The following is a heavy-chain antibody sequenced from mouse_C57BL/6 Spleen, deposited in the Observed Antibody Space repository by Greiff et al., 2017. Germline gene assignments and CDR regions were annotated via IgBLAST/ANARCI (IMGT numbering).Heavy chain of an antibody. D-gene: IGHD2-3*01. CDR2: IDPENGDT. CDR3: TTLDGYYWYFDV. CDR1: GFNIKDDY. V-gene: IGHV14-4*01. Sequence: VQLQQSGAELVRPGASVKLSCTASGFNIKDDYMHWVKQRPEQGLEWIGWIDPENGDTEYASKFQGKATIPADTSSNTAYLQLSSLTSEDTAVYYCTTLDGYYWYFDVWGTGTTVTVSS. J-gene: IGHJ1*03.